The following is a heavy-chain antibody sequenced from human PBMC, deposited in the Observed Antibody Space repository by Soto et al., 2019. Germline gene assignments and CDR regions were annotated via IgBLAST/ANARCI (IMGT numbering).Heavy chain of an antibody. CDR2: LYYSGNT. V-gene: IGHV4-39*01. CDR3: ARHFDCSGGSCYSEYFAVGNWFDP. D-gene: IGHD2-15*01. J-gene: IGHJ5*02. CDR1: GGSISSGRYY. Sequence: SETLSLTCTVSGGSISSGRYYWGWIRQPPGKGLEWIGSLYYSGNTYSNPSLKSRVTISVDTSKNQFSLRLSSVTAADTAVYYCARHFDCSGGSCYSEYFAVGNWFDPWGQGTLVTVSS.